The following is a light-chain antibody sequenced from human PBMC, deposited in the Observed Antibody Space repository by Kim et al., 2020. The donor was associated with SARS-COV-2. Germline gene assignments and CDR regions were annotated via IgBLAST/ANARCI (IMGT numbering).Light chain of an antibody. CDR3: QQYNNWPLT. V-gene: IGKV3-15*01. CDR1: QSVSSN. CDR2: GAS. Sequence: LSPGERATSSCRPRQSVSSNLAWYQQKPGQAPRLLIYGASTRATGIPARFSGSGSGTEFTLTISSLQSEDFAVYYCQQYNNWPLTFGGGTKVDIK. J-gene: IGKJ4*01.